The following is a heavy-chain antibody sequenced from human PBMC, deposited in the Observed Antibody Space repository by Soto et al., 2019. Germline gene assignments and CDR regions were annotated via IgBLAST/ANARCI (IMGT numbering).Heavy chain of an antibody. CDR3: ARGDATKIVVTTYYAMDV. CDR2: IIPVFGTA. D-gene: IGHD4-17*01. Sequence: QGQLVQSGAEVKKPGSSVKVSCKASGGSLSNYGISWVRQAPGQGLEWMGGIIPVFGTANYAQKFQGRVTITADESTNIVYMDVTSLRSEDTAVYYCARGDATKIVVTTYYAMDVWGQGTTVTVSS. CDR1: GGSLSNYG. J-gene: IGHJ6*02. V-gene: IGHV1-69*12.